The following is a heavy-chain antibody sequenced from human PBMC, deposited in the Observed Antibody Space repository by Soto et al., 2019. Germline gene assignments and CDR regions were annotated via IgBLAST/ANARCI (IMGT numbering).Heavy chain of an antibody. CDR3: AKEGGYCSSTSCYGRVYY. V-gene: IGHV3-23*01. CDR2: ISGSGDIT. J-gene: IGHJ4*02. D-gene: IGHD2-2*03. CDR1: GLSFSSYA. Sequence: GGSLRLSCAASGLSFSSYAMNWVRQAPGKGLEWVSSISGSGDITYYADSVKGRFTISRDNSKHTLYLQMNSLRPEGTAIYYCAKEGGYCSSTSCYGRVYYWGQGTLVTVSS.